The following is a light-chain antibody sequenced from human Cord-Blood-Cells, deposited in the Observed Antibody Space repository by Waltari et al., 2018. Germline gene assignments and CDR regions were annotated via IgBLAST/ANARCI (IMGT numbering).Light chain of an antibody. CDR2: EVS. Sequence: QSALTQPASVSGSPGQSITISCTGTSSDGGGYNYVSWYQQHPGKAPKLMIYEVSNRPSGVSHRFSGSKSGNTASLTISGLQAEDEADYYCSSYTSSSTYVFGTGTKVTVL. CDR1: SSDGGGYNY. J-gene: IGLJ1*01. CDR3: SSYTSSSTYV. V-gene: IGLV2-14*01.